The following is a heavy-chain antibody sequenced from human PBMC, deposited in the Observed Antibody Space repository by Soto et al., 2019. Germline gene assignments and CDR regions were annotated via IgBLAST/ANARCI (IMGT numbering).Heavy chain of an antibody. CDR1: GFTFSSYA. CDR2: ISGSGGST. Sequence: GGSLRLSCAASGFTFSSYAMSWVRQAPGKGLEWVSAISGSGGSTYYADSVKGRFTISRDNSKNTLYLQMNSLIAEDTAVYYCAKDLGNYYYYMDVWGKGTTVTVSS. D-gene: IGHD1-26*01. J-gene: IGHJ6*03. V-gene: IGHV3-23*01. CDR3: AKDLGNYYYYMDV.